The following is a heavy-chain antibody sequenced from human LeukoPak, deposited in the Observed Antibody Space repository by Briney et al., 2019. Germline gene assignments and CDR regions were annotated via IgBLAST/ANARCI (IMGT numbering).Heavy chain of an antibody. CDR2: ISSSGSTI. J-gene: IGHJ4*02. CDR1: GFTFSDYY. D-gene: IGHD6-19*01. V-gene: IGHV3-11*01. CDR3: ASLGEQWLVQYLHY. Sequence: GGSLRLSCAASGFTFSDYYMSWIRQAPGKGLEWVSYISSSGSTIYYADSVKGRFTISRDNAKNSLYLQMNSLRAEDTAVYYCASLGEQWLVQYLHYWGQGTLVTVSS.